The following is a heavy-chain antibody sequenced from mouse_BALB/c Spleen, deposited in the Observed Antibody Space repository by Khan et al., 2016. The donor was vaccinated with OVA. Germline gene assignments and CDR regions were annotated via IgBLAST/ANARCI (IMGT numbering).Heavy chain of an antibody. CDR2: ISSGGDNT. J-gene: IGHJ3*01. V-gene: IGHV5-9*03. CDR1: GFTFSTYT. CDR3: ARSNSGTFAY. Sequence: EVELVESGGGLVKPGGSLKLSCAASGFTFSTYTISWVRQTPERRLEWVATISSGGDNTFYPDSLRGRFTISRDNAKNNLYLHMSSLRSEDTALYYCARSNSGTFAYWGQGTLVTVSA. D-gene: IGHD2-1*01.